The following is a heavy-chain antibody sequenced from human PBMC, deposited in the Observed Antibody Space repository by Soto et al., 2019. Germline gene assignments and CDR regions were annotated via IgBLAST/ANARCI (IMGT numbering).Heavy chain of an antibody. CDR3: ARDKVEMATIFDY. CDR1: GYTFTSHG. V-gene: IGHV1-18*04. D-gene: IGHD5-12*01. J-gene: IGHJ4*02. Sequence: ASVKVSCKASGYTFTSHGISWLRQAPGQGLEWMGWISGYNGNTKYAQKIQGRVTMTTDTSTSTAYMELRSLRSDDTAVYYCARDKVEMATIFDYWGQGTTVTVSS. CDR2: ISGYNGNT.